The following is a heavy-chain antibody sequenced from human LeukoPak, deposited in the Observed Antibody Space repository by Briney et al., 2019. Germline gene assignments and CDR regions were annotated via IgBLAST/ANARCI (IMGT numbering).Heavy chain of an antibody. CDR1: GGSINSGSYY. D-gene: IGHD3-3*01. CDR2: IYTSGST. J-gene: IGHJ6*02. V-gene: IGHV4-61*02. Sequence: SQTLSLTCTVSGGSINSGSYYWSWLRQPAGTGLEWIGRIYTSGSTNYNPSLKSRVTISVDTSKNQFSLKLSSVTAADTAVYYCARGGGNFGVAPYYYYGMDVWGQGTTVTVSS. CDR3: ARGGGNFGVAPYYYYGMDV.